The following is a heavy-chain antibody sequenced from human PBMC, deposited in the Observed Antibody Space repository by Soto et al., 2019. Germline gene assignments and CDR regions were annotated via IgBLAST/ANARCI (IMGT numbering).Heavy chain of an antibody. CDR3: AHKGPEDWPLDY. D-gene: IGHD3-9*01. CDR1: GFSLSTGGVG. Sequence: QITLKESGPTLVRPTQTLTLTCAFSGFSLSTGGVGVGWIRQPPGKALEWLAVIYWDDSKHYSPSLRSSLTITKDTSKNQVVLTMTNMDPMDTGTYYCAHKGPEDWPLDYWGQGTLVTVSS. V-gene: IGHV2-5*02. J-gene: IGHJ4*02. CDR2: IYWDDSK.